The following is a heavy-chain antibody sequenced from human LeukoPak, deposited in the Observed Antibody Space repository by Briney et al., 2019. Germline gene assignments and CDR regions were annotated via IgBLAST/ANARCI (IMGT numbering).Heavy chain of an antibody. CDR3: ARGRVSSGYQPFDY. J-gene: IGHJ4*02. Sequence: SETLSLTCAVYGGSFSGYYWSWIRQPPGKGLEWIGEINHSGSTNYNPSLKSRVTISVDTSKNQFSLKLSSVTAADTAVYYCARGRVSSGYQPFDYWGQGALVTVSS. V-gene: IGHV4-34*01. CDR1: GGSFSGYY. D-gene: IGHD3-22*01. CDR2: INHSGST.